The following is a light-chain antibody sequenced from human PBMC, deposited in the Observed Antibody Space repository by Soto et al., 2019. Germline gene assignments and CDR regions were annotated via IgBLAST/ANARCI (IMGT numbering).Light chain of an antibody. CDR3: SSYAGSNIYV. J-gene: IGLJ1*01. CDR1: SGDVGGYYY. CDR2: EVS. V-gene: IGLV2-8*01. Sequence: QSVLTQPPSASGSPGQSVTISCTGTSGDVGGYYYVSWYQQHPGKAPKLIVYEVSKRPSGVPDRFSGSKSGNTASLTVSGLQAEDEADYFCSSYAGSNIYVFGTGTKVTVL.